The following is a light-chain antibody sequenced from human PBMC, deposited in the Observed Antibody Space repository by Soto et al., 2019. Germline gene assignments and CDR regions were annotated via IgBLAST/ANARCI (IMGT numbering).Light chain of an antibody. CDR1: SFNVGGNT. CDR3: ATWDDSLNGVV. J-gene: IGLJ2*01. Sequence: QAVVTQPPSASGTPGQRVTISCSGSSFNVGGNTVNWYQQVTGTAPKFLINSNNQRPSGVPDRFSGSKSGTSASLAISGLQYEDEADDYCATWDDSLNGVVFGGGTKLTVL. V-gene: IGLV1-44*01. CDR2: SNN.